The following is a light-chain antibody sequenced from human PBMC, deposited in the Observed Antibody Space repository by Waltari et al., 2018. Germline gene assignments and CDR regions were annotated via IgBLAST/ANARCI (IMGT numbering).Light chain of an antibody. J-gene: IGKJ4*01. V-gene: IGKV1-5*03. CDR2: KAS. Sequence: DIQMTKFPSTLSASVGDRLTITCRASQIISKWLAWYQQKPGKAPKLLIYKASTLESGVPSRFSGSGSGTEFTLTISSLQPDDFATYYCQQYNSYSLLTFGGGTKVEIK. CDR1: QIISKW. CDR3: QQYNSYSLLT.